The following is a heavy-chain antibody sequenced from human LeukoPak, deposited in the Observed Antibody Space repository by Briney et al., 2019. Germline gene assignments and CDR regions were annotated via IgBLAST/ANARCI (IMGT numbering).Heavy chain of an antibody. D-gene: IGHD6-19*01. CDR3: ARRGYSSGFYWFDP. CDR1: GGXISSYY. CDR2: MYYSGST. Sequence: SETLSLTCTVSGGXISSYYCSWIRQPPGKGLEWIGYMYYSGSTNYNPSLKSRVTISVDTSQNQFSLRLTSVTAADTAVYYCARRGYSSGFYWFDPWGQGTLVTVSS. V-gene: IGHV4-59*08. J-gene: IGHJ5*02.